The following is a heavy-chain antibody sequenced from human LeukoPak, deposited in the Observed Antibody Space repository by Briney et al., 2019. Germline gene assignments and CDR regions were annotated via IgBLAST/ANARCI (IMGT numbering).Heavy chain of an antibody. D-gene: IGHD2-21*01. CDR2: INYSGST. Sequence: PSKTLSLTCAVSGGSISSGGYRWTWIRQYPGKGLEWIGYINYSGSTYYNPSLKSRVIISVDTSKNQFSLNLNSVTAADTAVYYCAREMDAHPRIVVWGQGTLVTVSS. J-gene: IGHJ1*01. CDR1: GGSISSGGYR. V-gene: IGHV4-31*11. CDR3: AREMDAHPRIVV.